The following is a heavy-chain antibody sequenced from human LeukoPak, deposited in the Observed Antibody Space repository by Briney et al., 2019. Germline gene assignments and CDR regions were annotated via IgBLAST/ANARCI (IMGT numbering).Heavy chain of an antibody. CDR1: GYTFSIYG. V-gene: IGHV1-18*01. D-gene: IGHD1-1*01. J-gene: IGHJ3*02. Sequence: ASVKVSCKASGYTFSIYGFSWVRQAPGQGLEWMGWISAYNGNTNYAQKFQGRVAMTTDTSTSTAHMELRSLRSDDTAVYYCARDSRERRVTFDIWGQGTMVTVSS. CDR3: ARDSRERRVTFDI. CDR2: ISAYNGNT.